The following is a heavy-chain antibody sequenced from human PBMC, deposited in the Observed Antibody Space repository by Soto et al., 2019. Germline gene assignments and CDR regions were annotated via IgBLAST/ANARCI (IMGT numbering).Heavy chain of an antibody. J-gene: IGHJ4*02. CDR3: AREGYSSSYSPH. Sequence: GASVKVSCKASGGTFSSYAISWVRPAPGQGLEWMGGIIPIFGTANYAQKFQGRVTITADESTSTAYMELSSLRSEDTAVYYCAREGYSSSYSPHWGQGTLVTVSS. CDR1: GGTFSSYA. D-gene: IGHD6-13*01. V-gene: IGHV1-69*13. CDR2: IIPIFGTA.